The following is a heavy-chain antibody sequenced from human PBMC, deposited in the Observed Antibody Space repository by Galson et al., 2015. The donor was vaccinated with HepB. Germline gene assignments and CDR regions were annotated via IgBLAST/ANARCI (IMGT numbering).Heavy chain of an antibody. D-gene: IGHD2-15*01. CDR1: GGTFSSYA. J-gene: IGHJ5*02. Sequence: SVKVSCKASGGTFSSYAISWVRQAPGQGLEWMGGIIPIFGTANYAQKFQGRVTITEDESTSTAYMELSSLRSEGTAVNYCARAGEISRYCSGGSCSYSPLVDPWGQGTLVTVSS. CDR2: IIPIFGTA. CDR3: ARAGEISRYCSGGSCSYSPLVDP. V-gene: IGHV1-69*13.